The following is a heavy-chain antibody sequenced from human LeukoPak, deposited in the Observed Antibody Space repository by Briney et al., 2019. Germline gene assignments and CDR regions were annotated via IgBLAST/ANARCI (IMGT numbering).Heavy chain of an antibody. J-gene: IGHJ4*02. CDR1: GFTFSAYA. V-gene: IGHV3-23*01. D-gene: IGHD3-10*01. CDR2: ISDSGGAT. CDR3: ARFGSGSLKYCFAN. Sequence: GGSLRLSCAASGFTFSAYAMSWVRQAPGKGLEWVSTISDSGGATYYADSVKGRFTISRDNSENTLYLQMNSLRAEDTAVYYCARFGSGSLKYCFANWGQGTLVTVSS.